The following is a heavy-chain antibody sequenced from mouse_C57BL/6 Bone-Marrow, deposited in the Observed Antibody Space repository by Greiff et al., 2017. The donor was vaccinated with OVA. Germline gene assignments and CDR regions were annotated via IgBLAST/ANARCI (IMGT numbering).Heavy chain of an antibody. Sequence: EVHLVESGGDLVKPGGSLKLSCAASGFTFSSYGMSWVRQTPDKRLEWVATISSGGSYTYYPDSVKGRFTISRDNAKKPLYLQMSSLKSEDTAMYYCASHYYGSSYDYWGQGTTLTVSS. CDR2: ISSGGSYT. V-gene: IGHV5-6*01. J-gene: IGHJ2*01. D-gene: IGHD1-1*01. CDR1: GFTFSSYG. CDR3: ASHYYGSSYDY.